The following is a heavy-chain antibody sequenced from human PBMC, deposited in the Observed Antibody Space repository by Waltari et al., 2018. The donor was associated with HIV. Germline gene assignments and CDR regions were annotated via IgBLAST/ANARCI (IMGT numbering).Heavy chain of an antibody. Sequence: QVQLQESGPGLVKPSQTLSLTCTVSGGSISSGSYYWSWIRQPAGKGLEWIGRIYTSGSTNYNPSLKSRVTISVDTSKNQFSLKLSSVTAADTAVYYCARVPRLRGRGYFDYWGQGTLVTVSS. D-gene: IGHD4-17*01. CDR2: IYTSGST. CDR1: GGSISSGSYY. V-gene: IGHV4-61*02. J-gene: IGHJ4*02. CDR3: ARVPRLRGRGYFDY.